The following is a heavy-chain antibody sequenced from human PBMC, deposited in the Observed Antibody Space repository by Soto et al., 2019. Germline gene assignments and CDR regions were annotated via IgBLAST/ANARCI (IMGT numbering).Heavy chain of an antibody. CDR2: IYYSGST. Sequence: SETLSLTCTVSGGSISSGGYYWSWIRQHPGKGLEWIGYIYYSGSTYYNPSLKSRFTISVDTSKNQFSLKLSSVTAADTAVYYCASIGSGSYYFDYWGQGTLVTVSS. J-gene: IGHJ4*02. CDR3: ASIGSGSYYFDY. V-gene: IGHV4-31*03. D-gene: IGHD3-10*01. CDR1: GGSISSGGYY.